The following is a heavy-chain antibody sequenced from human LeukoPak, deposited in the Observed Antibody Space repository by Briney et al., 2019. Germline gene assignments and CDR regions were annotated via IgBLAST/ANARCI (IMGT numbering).Heavy chain of an antibody. CDR2: IYYSGST. D-gene: IGHD3-10*01. CDR1: GGSISSYY. CDR3: ARDRGGGWFDP. V-gene: IGHV4-59*01. J-gene: IGHJ5*02. Sequence: SETLSLTCTVSGGSISSYYWSWIRQPPGKGLEWIGYIYYSGSTNYNPSLKSRVTISVDTSKNQFSLKLSSVTAADTAVYYCARDRGGGWFDPWGQGTLVTVSS.